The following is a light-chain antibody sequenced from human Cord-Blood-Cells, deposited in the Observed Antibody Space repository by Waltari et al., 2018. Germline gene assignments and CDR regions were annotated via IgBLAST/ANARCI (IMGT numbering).Light chain of an antibody. CDR2: DVS. CDR3: SSYTSSSTWV. Sequence: QSALTHPASVSGSPGQPITISCTGTSSTVGGYNYVSWYQQHPGKAPKLMNYDVSNRPSGVSNRFSGSKSGNTASLTISGLQAEDEADYYCSSYTSSSTWVFGGGTKLTVL. V-gene: IGLV2-14*01. CDR1: SSTVGGYNY. J-gene: IGLJ3*02.